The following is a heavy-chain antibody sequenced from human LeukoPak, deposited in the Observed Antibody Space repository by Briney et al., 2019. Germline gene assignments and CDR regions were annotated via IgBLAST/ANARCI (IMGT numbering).Heavy chain of an antibody. CDR2: ISGASGGSP. D-gene: IGHD6-13*01. V-gene: IGHV3-23*01. Sequence: GGSLRLSCAASGFTFRSYAMTWVRQAPARGLVGVLIISGASGGSPYYADSVKGRFTISRDNSKNTLYLQMNSRRAEDTALYYCARGGSSSWYPNFDYWGQGTLVTVSS. J-gene: IGHJ4*02. CDR3: ARGGSSSWYPNFDY. CDR1: GFTFRSYA.